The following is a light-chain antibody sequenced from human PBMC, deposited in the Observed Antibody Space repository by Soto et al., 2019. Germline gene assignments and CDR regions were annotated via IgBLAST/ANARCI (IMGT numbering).Light chain of an antibody. Sequence: DIVMTQSPDSLAVSLGERATINCKSSQSVLYSSNNKNYLAWYQQKPGQPPKLLIYWASTRESGFPGRFSGSGSGTDFTLTISSLQAEDVAVYYCQQYYRPWTFGQGTKVEIK. CDR3: QQYYRPWT. CDR2: WAS. J-gene: IGKJ1*01. V-gene: IGKV4-1*01. CDR1: QSVLYSSNNKNY.